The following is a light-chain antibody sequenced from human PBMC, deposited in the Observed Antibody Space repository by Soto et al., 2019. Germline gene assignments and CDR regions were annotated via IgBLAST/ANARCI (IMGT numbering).Light chain of an antibody. V-gene: IGKV1-5*01. J-gene: IGKJ2*01. CDR3: QQYDTYYRT. Sequence: DVQMTQSPSTLSASVGDRVTITCRASQSISNWLAWYQQKPGKAPKLLVYDASSLQSGVPSRFTGIRSVTQFTLTISSLHPDDFATYYCQQYDTYYRTFGQGTKLEIK. CDR1: QSISNW. CDR2: DAS.